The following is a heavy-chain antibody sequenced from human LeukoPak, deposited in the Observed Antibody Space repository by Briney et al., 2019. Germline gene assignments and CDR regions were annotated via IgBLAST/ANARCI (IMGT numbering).Heavy chain of an antibody. V-gene: IGHV4-59*01. CDR3: ARVRGYYDSSGYDY. CDR2: IYYSGST. CDR1: GASISSYY. J-gene: IGHJ4*02. D-gene: IGHD3-22*01. Sequence: SETRSLTCTVSGASISSYYWSWIRQPPGKGLEWIGYIYYSGSTNYNPALKSRVTISEDTSKNQISLKLSSVTAADTAVYYCARVRGYYDSSGYDYWGQATLVTVSS.